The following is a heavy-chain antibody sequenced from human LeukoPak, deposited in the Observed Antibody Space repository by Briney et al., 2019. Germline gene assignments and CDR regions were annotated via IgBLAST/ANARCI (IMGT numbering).Heavy chain of an antibody. V-gene: IGHV1-18*01. D-gene: IGHD2-15*01. CDR3: ARVAARYYYYGMDV. Sequence: ASVKVSCKASGYTFTSYGISWVRQAPGQGLEWMGWISAYNGNTNYAQKLQGRVTMTTDTSTSTVYMELRSLRSDDTAVYYCARVAARYYYYGMDVWGQGTTVTVSS. J-gene: IGHJ6*02. CDR1: GYTFTSYG. CDR2: ISAYNGNT.